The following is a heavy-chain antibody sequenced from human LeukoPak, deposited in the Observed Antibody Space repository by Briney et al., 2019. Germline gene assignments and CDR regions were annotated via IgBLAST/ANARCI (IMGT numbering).Heavy chain of an antibody. CDR2: IIPIFGTA. CDR3: ARGYCSGGSCYSFDP. V-gene: IGHV1-69*13. D-gene: IGHD2-15*01. CDR1: GGTFSSYA. Sequence: ASVKVSCKASGGTFSSYAISWVRQAPGQGLGWMGGIIPIFGTANYAQKFQGRVTITADESTSTAYMELSSLRSEDTAVYYCARGYCSGGSCYSFDPWGQGTLVTVSS. J-gene: IGHJ5*02.